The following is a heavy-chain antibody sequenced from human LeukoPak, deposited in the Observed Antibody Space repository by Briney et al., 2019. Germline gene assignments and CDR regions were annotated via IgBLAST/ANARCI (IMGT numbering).Heavy chain of an antibody. CDR2: IYASGNT. CDR3: ARGLGGAENY. CDR1: GVSISSYY. Sequence: SETLSLTCTVPGVSISSYYWIWVRQPAGKGLEWIGRIYASGNTNYNPSLKSRVTMSVDTSKNQFSLKLSSVTAADTAVYYCARGLGGAENYWGQGTLVTVSS. V-gene: IGHV4-4*07. D-gene: IGHD2-15*01. J-gene: IGHJ4*02.